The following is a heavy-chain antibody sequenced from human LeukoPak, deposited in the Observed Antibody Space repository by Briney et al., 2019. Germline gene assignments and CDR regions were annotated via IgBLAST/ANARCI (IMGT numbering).Heavy chain of an antibody. CDR1: GYSFPNYW. CDR3: ARRAYCSSTSCSPTFDY. Sequence: GESLKISCKGSGYSFPNYWVGWVRQMPGKGLEWMGIIYPGDSDTRYSPSFQGQVTISADKSISTAYLQWSSLKASDTAMYYCARRAYCSSTSCSPTFDYWGQGTLVTVSS. CDR2: IYPGDSDT. V-gene: IGHV5-51*01. D-gene: IGHD2-2*01. J-gene: IGHJ4*02.